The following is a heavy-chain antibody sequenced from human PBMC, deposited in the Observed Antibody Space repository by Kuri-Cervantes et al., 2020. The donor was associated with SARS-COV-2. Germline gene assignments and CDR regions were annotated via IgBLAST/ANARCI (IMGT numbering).Heavy chain of an antibody. Sequence: GESLKISCAASGFTFSDYYMSWIRQAPGKGLEWVSYISSSSSYTNYADSVKGRFTISRDNAKNSLYLQMNSLRDEDTAVYYCARDGVKDDYGFSSYWGQGTLVTVSS. CDR3: ARDGVKDDYGFSSY. CDR2: ISSSSSYT. V-gene: IGHV3-11*06. D-gene: IGHD4-17*01. J-gene: IGHJ4*02. CDR1: GFTFSDYY.